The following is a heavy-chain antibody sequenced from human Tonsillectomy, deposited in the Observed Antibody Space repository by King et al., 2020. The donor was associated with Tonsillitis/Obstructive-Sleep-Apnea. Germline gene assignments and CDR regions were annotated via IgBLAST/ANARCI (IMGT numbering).Heavy chain of an antibody. V-gene: IGHV3-30*04. CDR1: GFTFSSYA. CDR3: ARDRSYSKYEGCDYYYGMDV. CDR2: ISYDGNNK. Sequence: HVQLVESGGGVVQPGRSLRLSCAASGFTFSSYAMHWVRQAPGKGLEWVAVISYDGNNKYYADSVKGRFTISRDNSKNTLYLQMNSLRAEDTAVYYCARDRSYSKYEGCDYYYGMDVWGQGTTVTVSS. D-gene: IGHD4-11*01. J-gene: IGHJ6*02.